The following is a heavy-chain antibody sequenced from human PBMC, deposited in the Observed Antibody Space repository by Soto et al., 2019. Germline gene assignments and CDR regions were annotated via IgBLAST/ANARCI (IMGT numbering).Heavy chain of an antibody. V-gene: IGHV3-23*01. D-gene: IGHD3-10*01. CDR2: ISGSGGST. J-gene: IGHJ4*02. CDR3: AKDAAYYGSGPEYYFDY. Sequence: HPGGSLRLSCAASGFTFSSYAMSWVRQAPGKGLEWVSAISGSGGSTYYADSVKGRFTISRDNSKNTLYLQMNSLRAEDTAVYYCAKDAAYYGSGPEYYFDYWGQGTLVTVSS. CDR1: GFTFSSYA.